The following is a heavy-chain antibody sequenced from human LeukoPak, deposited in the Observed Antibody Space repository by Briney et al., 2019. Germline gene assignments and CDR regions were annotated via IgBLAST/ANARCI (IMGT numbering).Heavy chain of an antibody. CDR2: IYYSGST. Sequence: SETLSLTCTVSGGSISSGGYYWSWIRQHPGKGLVWIGYIYYSGSTYYNPSLKSRVTISVDTSKNQFSLKLSSVTAADTAVYYCATSRMLRNWFDPWGQGTLVTVSS. V-gene: IGHV4-31*03. D-gene: IGHD2-8*01. J-gene: IGHJ5*02. CDR3: ATSRMLRNWFDP. CDR1: GGSISSGGYY.